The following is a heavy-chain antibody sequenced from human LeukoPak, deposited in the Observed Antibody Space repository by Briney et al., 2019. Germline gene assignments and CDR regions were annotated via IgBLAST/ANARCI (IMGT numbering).Heavy chain of an antibody. D-gene: IGHD3-10*02. CDR2: INDDGSTT. CDR1: GFTFSRSW. V-gene: IGHV3-74*01. CDR3: AELGITMIGGV. J-gene: IGHJ6*04. Sequence: GGSLRLSCAASGFTFSRSWMHWVRQAPGKGLVWVSRINDDGSTTSYADSVKGRFTIPRDNAKKTLFLQMNSLRAEDTGVYYCAELGITMIGGVWGKGTTVTISS.